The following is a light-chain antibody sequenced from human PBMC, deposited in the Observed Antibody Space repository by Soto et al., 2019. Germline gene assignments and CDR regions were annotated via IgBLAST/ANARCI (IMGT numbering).Light chain of an antibody. V-gene: IGLV3-21*02. CDR2: DDS. CDR3: QVWASTAEFVV. J-gene: IGLJ1*01. Sequence: SYELTNPPSVSVAPGQTATVTCGGNNVGSKSVHWYQQKPGQAPVLVVYDDSDRPSGIPERFSGSNSGDTATLTISRVDAGDEADYYCQVWASTAEFVVFGSGTKVTVL. CDR1: NVGSKS.